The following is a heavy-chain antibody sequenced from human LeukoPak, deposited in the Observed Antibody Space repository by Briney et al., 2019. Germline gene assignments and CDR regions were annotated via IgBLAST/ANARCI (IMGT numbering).Heavy chain of an antibody. D-gene: IGHD4-17*01. V-gene: IGHV4-31*03. CDR2: IYYSGST. Sequence: PSQTLSLTCTVSGGSISSGGYYWSWIRQHPGKGLEWIGYIYYSGSTHYNPSLKSRVTISVDTSKNQFSLKLSSVTAADTAVYYCARERSGYGDYDYWGQGTPVTVSS. CDR1: GGSISSGGYY. CDR3: ARERSGYGDYDY. J-gene: IGHJ4*02.